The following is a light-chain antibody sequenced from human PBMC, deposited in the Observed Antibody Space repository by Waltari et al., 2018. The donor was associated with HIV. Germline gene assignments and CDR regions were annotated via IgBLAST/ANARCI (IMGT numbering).Light chain of an antibody. J-gene: IGLJ1*01. CDR1: TSKIGNCY. Sequence: QSVLTQPPSVSAAPRQKVTIPCSGRTSKIGNCYVSWYQRLPGTAPKLLIYYNSERPSGIPDRFSGSKSGTSATLGITGLQTGDEADYYCGTWDSSLSAVVFGTGTKVTVL. CDR3: GTWDSSLSAVV. CDR2: YNS. V-gene: IGLV1-51*01.